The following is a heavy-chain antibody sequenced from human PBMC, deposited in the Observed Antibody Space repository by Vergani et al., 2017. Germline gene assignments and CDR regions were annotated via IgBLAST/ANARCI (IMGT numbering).Heavy chain of an antibody. CDR3: AKAGSVTSGSLQYNFYMDV. CDR2: ISNDGSKK. D-gene: IGHD3-10*01. J-gene: IGHJ6*03. CDR1: GFRFIRHA. Sequence: QVQLAESGGGRVQPGRSLRLPCAASGFRFIRHAIHWVRQAPGKGLEWVAVISNDGSKKYYADSVNGRFTISRDNSKNTLDLQMNSLRTQDTAVYYCAKAGSVTSGSLQYNFYMDVWGKGTTVTVS. V-gene: IGHV3-30*18.